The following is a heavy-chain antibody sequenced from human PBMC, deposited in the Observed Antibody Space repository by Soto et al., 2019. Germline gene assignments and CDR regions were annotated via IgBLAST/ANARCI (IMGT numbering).Heavy chain of an antibody. CDR1: GFTFSDAW. Sequence: EVQLVESGGGLVKPGGSLRLSCAASGFTFSDAWMNWVRQAPGKGLEWVGRIKSNGDGGTADYAAPVKRRFSISRDDSKNTLNLQMNSLKTEDTCVYFCARVYSTGAYWGQGTLVTVSS. V-gene: IGHV3-15*07. J-gene: IGHJ4*02. CDR2: IKSNGDGGTA. CDR3: ARVYSTGAY. D-gene: IGHD1-26*01.